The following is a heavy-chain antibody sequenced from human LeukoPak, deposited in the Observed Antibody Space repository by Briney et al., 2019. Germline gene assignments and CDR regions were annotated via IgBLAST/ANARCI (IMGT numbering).Heavy chain of an antibody. CDR3: KVNYCSGGSCYML. Sequence: PGGSLRLSCSASGFTFSGSTMHCVRQASGKGLEWVGRIRSKTSSYATAYTASVKGRFTISRDDSKNTAYLQMNSLKTEDTAVYYCKVNYCSGGSCYMLWGQGTLVTVSS. CDR1: GFTFSGST. J-gene: IGHJ4*02. D-gene: IGHD2-15*01. CDR2: IRSKTSSYAT. V-gene: IGHV3-73*01.